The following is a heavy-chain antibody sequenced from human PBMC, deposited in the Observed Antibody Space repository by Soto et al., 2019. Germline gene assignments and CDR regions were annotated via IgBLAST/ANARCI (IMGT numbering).Heavy chain of an antibody. CDR1: GFTFSNAW. V-gene: IGHV3-15*07. D-gene: IGHD6-13*01. Sequence: EVQLVESGGGLVKPGGSLRLSCAPSGFTFSNAWMNWVRQAPGKGLEWVGRIKRKIDGETTEYASPVKDRFTISRDDSKNTMFLQMNSLETEDTGVYYCTTYSGSSPEWGQGTLVTVSS. CDR2: IKRKIDGETT. CDR3: TTYSGSSPE. J-gene: IGHJ4*02.